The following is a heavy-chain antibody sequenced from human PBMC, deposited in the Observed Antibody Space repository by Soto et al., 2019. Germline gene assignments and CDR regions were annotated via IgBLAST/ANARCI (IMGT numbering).Heavy chain of an antibody. CDR1: GYTFTSYG. CDR3: ARDNLTQLERRRFDY. V-gene: IGHV1-18*04. Sequence: ASVKVSCKASGYTFTSYGISWVRQAPGQGLEWMGWISAYNGNTNYAQKLQGRVTMTTDTSTSTAYMELRSLRSDDTAVYYCARDNLTQLERRRFDYWGQGTLVTVSS. J-gene: IGHJ4*02. D-gene: IGHD1-1*01. CDR2: ISAYNGNT.